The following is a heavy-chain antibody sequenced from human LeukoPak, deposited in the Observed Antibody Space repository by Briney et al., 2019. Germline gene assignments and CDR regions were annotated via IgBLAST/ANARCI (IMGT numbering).Heavy chain of an antibody. CDR1: GFTFSSYG. CDR3: ARGRYFDWLLIY. Sequence: GGSLRLSCAASGFTFSSYGMSWVRQAPGKGLEWVSAISGSGGSTYYADSVKGRFTISRDNSKNTLYLQMNSLRAEDTAVYYCARGRYFDWLLIYWGQGTLVTVSS. CDR2: ISGSGGST. V-gene: IGHV3-23*01. D-gene: IGHD3-9*01. J-gene: IGHJ4*02.